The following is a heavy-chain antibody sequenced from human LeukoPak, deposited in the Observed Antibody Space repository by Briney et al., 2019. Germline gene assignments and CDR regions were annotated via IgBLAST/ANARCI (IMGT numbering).Heavy chain of an antibody. CDR1: GYSFTSYG. V-gene: IGHV1-18*01. CDR3: ARDFYHGHCAGLSCFLLDY. J-gene: IGHJ4*02. D-gene: IGHD2-8*02. CDR2: ISAYYGHT. Sequence: ASVKVSCKASGYSFTSYGITWVRQAPGQGLEWMGWISAYYGHTNYAQKLQGRVTMTTDTSTSTAYMELRSLRCDDTAVYYCARDFYHGHCAGLSCFLLDYWGQGALVIVSS.